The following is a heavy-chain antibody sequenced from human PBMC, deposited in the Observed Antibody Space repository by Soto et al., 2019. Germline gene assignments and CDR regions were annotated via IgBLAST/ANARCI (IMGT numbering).Heavy chain of an antibody. V-gene: IGHV3-23*01. Sequence: GSLRLSCAASGFTFSTYDMSWVRQAPGKGLEWVSAISGSVSGGRVDTYYADSVKGRFTISRDNSIDTLYLQMNSLRTEDAAVYYCARPPGHGVFDGYDIWCQGAMVTV. CDR3: ARPPGHGVFDGYDI. CDR1: GFTFSTYD. D-gene: IGHD4-17*01. CDR2: ISGSVSGGRVDT. J-gene: IGHJ3*02.